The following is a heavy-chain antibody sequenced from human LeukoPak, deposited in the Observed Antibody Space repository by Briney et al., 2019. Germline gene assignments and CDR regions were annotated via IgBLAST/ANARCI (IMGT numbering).Heavy chain of an antibody. J-gene: IGHJ5*02. Sequence: ASVKVSCKASGYTFTSYYMHWVRQAPGQGLEWMGIINPSGGSTSYAQKFQGRVTMTRDMSTSTVYMELSSLRSEDTAVYYCARDSLVNDFWSGYYRWSDPWGQGTLVTVSS. CDR1: GYTFTSYY. CDR3: ARDSLVNDFWSGYYRWSDP. CDR2: INPSGGST. D-gene: IGHD3-3*01. V-gene: IGHV1-46*01.